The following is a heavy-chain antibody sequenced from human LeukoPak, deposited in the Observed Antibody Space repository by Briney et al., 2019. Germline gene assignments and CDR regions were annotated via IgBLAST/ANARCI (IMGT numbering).Heavy chain of an antibody. Sequence: PGGSLRLSCAASGCTFSLYAMSWVGQAPGKGLEWVSTITGSGGSTYYADSVRGRFTISRDNSKNTLYLQMISLRAEDTAVYYCAKEGGSSWYYFDYWGQGTLVTVSS. D-gene: IGHD6-13*01. CDR1: GCTFSLYA. J-gene: IGHJ4*02. V-gene: IGHV3-23*01. CDR3: AKEGGSSWYYFDY. CDR2: ITGSGGST.